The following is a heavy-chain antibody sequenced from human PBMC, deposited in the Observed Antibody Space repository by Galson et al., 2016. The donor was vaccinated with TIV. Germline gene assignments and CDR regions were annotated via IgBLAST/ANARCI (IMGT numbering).Heavy chain of an antibody. CDR2: ISTTSNYI. V-gene: IGHV3-21*06. J-gene: IGHJ3*02. CDR3: ARRGNYLSDAFDI. CDR1: GFSFSSYT. Sequence: SLRLSCAVSGFSFSSYTMIWVRQAPGKGLEWVASISTTSNYIYYADSLKGRFTISRDNAEDLLYLQINNLKAEDTALYYCARRGNYLSDAFDIWGQGTMVTVSS. D-gene: IGHD1-7*01.